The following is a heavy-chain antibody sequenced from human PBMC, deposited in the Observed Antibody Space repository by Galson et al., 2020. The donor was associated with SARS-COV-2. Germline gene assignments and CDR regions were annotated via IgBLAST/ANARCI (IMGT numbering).Heavy chain of an antibody. CDR2: IWYDGSNK. Sequence: GESLKISCAASGFTFSSYGMHWVRQAPGKGLEWVAVIWYDGSNKYYADSVKGRFTISRDNSKNTLYLQMNSLRAEDTAVYYCAKDPGLYYDILTGYYPPYYYYGMDVWGQGTTVTVSS. J-gene: IGHJ6*02. D-gene: IGHD3-9*01. CDR1: GFTFSSYG. V-gene: IGHV3-33*06. CDR3: AKDPGLYYDILTGYYPPYYYYGMDV.